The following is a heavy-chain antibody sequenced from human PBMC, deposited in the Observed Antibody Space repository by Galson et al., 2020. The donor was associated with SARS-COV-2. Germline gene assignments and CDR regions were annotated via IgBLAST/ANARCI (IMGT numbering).Heavy chain of an antibody. D-gene: IGHD2-2*01. Sequence: GGSLRLSCAASGFTFSSYWMSWVRQAPGKGLEWVANIKQDGSEKYYVDSVKGRFTISRDNAKNSLYLQMNSLRAEDTAVYYCAGCGEYQLLFLGRFDPWGQGTLVTVSS. V-gene: IGHV3-7*01. J-gene: IGHJ5*02. CDR1: GFTFSSYW. CDR2: IKQDGSEK. CDR3: AGCGEYQLLFLGRFDP.